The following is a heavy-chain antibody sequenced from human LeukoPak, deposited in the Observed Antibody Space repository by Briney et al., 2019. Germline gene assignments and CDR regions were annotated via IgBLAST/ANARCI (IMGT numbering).Heavy chain of an antibody. J-gene: IGHJ6*03. CDR1: GFTVSSNY. D-gene: IGHD3/OR15-3a*01. CDR2: IYSGGST. Sequence: PGGSLRLSCAASGFTVSSNYMSWVRQAPGKGLEWVSVIYSGGSTYYADSVKGRFTISRDNSKNTLYLQMNSLRAEDTAVYYCARDPGLGWGNSYYYYMDVWGKGTTVTVSS. CDR3: ARDPGLGWGNSYYYYMDV. V-gene: IGHV3-53*01.